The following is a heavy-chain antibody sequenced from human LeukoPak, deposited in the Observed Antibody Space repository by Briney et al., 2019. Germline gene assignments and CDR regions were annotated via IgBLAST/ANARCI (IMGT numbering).Heavy chain of an antibody. CDR1: GGTFSSYA. V-gene: IGHV1-69*04. CDR2: IIPILGIA. CDR3: ARGGAATGGRFDY. D-gene: IGHD7-27*01. Sequence: GASVKVSCKASGGTFSSYAISWVRQAPGQGLEWMGRIIPILGIANYAQKFQGRVTITADKSTSTAYMELSSLRSEDTAVYYCARGGAATGGRFDYWGQGILVTVSS. J-gene: IGHJ4*02.